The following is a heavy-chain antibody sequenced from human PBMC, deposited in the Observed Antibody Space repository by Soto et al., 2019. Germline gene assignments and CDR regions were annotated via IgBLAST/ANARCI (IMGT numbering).Heavy chain of an antibody. CDR3: ARDGMITFGGVIVTQHFYY. J-gene: IGHJ4*02. CDR1: GYTFTSYG. Sequence: QVQLVQSGAEVKKPGASVKVSCKASGYTFTSYGISWVRQAPGQGLEWMGWISAYNGNTNYAQKLQGRVTMTTDTSTVTAYLELRSLRSDDTAVYYWARDGMITFGGVIVTQHFYYWGQGTLVTVSS. V-gene: IGHV1-18*01. D-gene: IGHD3-16*02. CDR2: ISAYNGNT.